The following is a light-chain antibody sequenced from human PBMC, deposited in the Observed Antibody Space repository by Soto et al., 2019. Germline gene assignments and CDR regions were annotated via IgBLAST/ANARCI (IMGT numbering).Light chain of an antibody. J-gene: IGLJ1*01. Sequence: QSVLTQPASVSGSPGQSITISCTGTSSDVGGYNYVSWYQQHPGKAAKLMIYEVTNRPSGVSDRFSGSKSGNTASLTISGLQAEDEADYYCFSYTSSGTYVFGTGTKVTVL. CDR3: FSYTSSGTYV. CDR2: EVT. V-gene: IGLV2-14*01. CDR1: SSDVGGYNY.